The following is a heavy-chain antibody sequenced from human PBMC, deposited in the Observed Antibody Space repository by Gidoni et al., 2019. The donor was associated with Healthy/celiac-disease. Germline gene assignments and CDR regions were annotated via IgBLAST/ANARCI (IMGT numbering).Heavy chain of an antibody. V-gene: IGHV4-31*03. CDR2: IYYSGST. Sequence: QVQLQESGPGLVEPSQTLSLTCTVSGGSISRGGYYWSWIRQHPGKGLEWIGYIYYSGSTYYNPSLKSRVTISVDTSKNQFSLKLSSVTAADTAVYYCARAGDYYDSSGYYYFDYWGQGTLVTVSS. D-gene: IGHD3-22*01. CDR1: GGSISRGGYY. CDR3: ARAGDYYDSSGYYYFDY. J-gene: IGHJ4*02.